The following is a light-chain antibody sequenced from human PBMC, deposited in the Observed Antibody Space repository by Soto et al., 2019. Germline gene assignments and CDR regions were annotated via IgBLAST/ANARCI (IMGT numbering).Light chain of an antibody. V-gene: IGKV4-1*01. CDR1: QPVLSRSNNKNY. CDR2: WAS. J-gene: IGKJ1*01. CDR3: QQYDSAPWA. Sequence: DIVMTQSPDSLAVSLGERATINCKSSQPVLSRSNNKNYLSWYQQKPGQPPKLLISWASTRESGVPDRFSGSGSGTDFTLTISTLQAEDLAVYYCQQYDSAPWAFGQGTKVEIQ.